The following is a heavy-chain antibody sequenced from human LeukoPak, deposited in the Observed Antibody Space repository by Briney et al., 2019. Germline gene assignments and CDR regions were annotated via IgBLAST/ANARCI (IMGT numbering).Heavy chain of an antibody. CDR3: ARGRYYYDSLMWYFDY. J-gene: IGHJ4*02. CDR1: GGTFSSYT. Sequence: SVKVSCKAFGGTFSSYTISWVRQAPGQGLEWMGRIIPILGIANYAQKFQGRVTITADKSTSTAYMELSSLRPEDTAVYYCARGRYYYDSLMWYFDYWGQGTLVTVSS. V-gene: IGHV1-69*02. D-gene: IGHD3-22*01. CDR2: IIPILGIA.